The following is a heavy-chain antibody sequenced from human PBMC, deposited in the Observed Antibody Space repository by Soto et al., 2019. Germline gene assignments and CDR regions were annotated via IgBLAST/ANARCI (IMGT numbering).Heavy chain of an antibody. Sequence: VQLVESGGGLVQPGGSLRLSCTASGFTVSTTYMSWVRQAPGRGLEWVSLIYGGDSTYYADSVKDRFTISRDHSKNTLYLQMNGLSAADPAVYYCARDLRGGGVVWFDPWGQGTLVTVSS. V-gene: IGHV3-66*01. CDR2: IYGGDST. D-gene: IGHD3-10*01. CDR3: ARDLRGGGVVWFDP. CDR1: GFTVSTTY. J-gene: IGHJ5*02.